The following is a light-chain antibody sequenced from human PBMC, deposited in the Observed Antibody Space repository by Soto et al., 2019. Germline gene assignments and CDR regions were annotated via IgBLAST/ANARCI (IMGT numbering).Light chain of an antibody. CDR3: MEHSQWPWT. J-gene: IGKJ1*01. CDR1: QSFVYSDGNTS. CDR2: KVS. Sequence: DGVMTHXALSLPVTRXQIASISSISSQSFVYSDGNTSLHWFQQRPGQSPRRLIHKVSIRDSGVPDRFSGSGSGTDFTLKISCVEPEDVGLYYCMEHSQWPWTLGQGTKVDI. V-gene: IGKV2-30*01.